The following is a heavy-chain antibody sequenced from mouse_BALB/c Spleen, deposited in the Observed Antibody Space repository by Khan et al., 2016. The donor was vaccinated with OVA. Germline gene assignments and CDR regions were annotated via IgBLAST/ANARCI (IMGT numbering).Heavy chain of an antibody. J-gene: IGHJ3*01. CDR2: IDPANGNS. Sequence: EVQLQESGAELVKPGASVKLSCTASGFNIKDTYMNWVKQRPEQGLEWIGRIDPANGNSKYDPKFQGKATITTDTSSNTAYLQLNSLTSEDTSFYYWARPITTGRFVYWGQGTLVTVSA. V-gene: IGHV14-3*02. CDR3: ARPITTGRFVY. CDR1: GFNIKDTY. D-gene: IGHD1-2*01.